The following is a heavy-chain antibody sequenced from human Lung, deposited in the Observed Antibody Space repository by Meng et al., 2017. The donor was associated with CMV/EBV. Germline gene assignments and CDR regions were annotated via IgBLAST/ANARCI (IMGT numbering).Heavy chain of an antibody. J-gene: IGHJ6*02. CDR3: ARDHFDFWSGYYLYYYYGMAV. V-gene: IGHV3-21*01. Sequence: GGSXRLXCAASGFTFSSYSMNGVRQAPGKGLEWVSSISSSSSYIYYADSVKGRFTISRDNAKNSLYLQMNSLRAEDTAVYYCARDHFDFWSGYYLYYYYGMAVWXQGTTVTVSS. D-gene: IGHD3-3*01. CDR1: GFTFSSYS. CDR2: ISSSSSYI.